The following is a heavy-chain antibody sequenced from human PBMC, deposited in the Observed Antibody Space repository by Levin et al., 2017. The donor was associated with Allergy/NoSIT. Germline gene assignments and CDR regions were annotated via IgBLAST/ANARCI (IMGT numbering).Heavy chain of an antibody. V-gene: IGHV3-33*01. CDR1: GITFSSHG. D-gene: IGHD4-23*01. CDR3: VRDPGDRWTRWHFDY. CDR2: IWYDGSTK. Sequence: GGSLRLSCVVSGITFSSHGIHWVRQAPGKGLEWVAVIWYDGSTKYYAESVKGRFTISRDNSKNTVYLEMNSLRVEDTAVYYCVRDPGDRWTRWHFDYWGQGTLVTVSS. J-gene: IGHJ4*02.